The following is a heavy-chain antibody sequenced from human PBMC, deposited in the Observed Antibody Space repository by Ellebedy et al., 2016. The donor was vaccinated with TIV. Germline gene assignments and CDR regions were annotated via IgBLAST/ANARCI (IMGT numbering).Heavy chain of an antibody. CDR3: VRDLQWLVFDY. CDR1: GFTFTSYA. J-gene: IGHJ4*02. Sequence: GESLKISCAASGFTFTSYAMHWVRQAPGKGLEWVAVISYDGSNKYYADSVKGRFTIYRDDSKNTLYLQMNSLRAEDTAVYYCVRDLQWLVFDYWGQGTLVTVSS. D-gene: IGHD6-19*01. CDR2: ISYDGSNK. V-gene: IGHV3-30*04.